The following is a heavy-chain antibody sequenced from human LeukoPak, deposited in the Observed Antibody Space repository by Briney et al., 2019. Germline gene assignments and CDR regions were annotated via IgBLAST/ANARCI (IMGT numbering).Heavy chain of an antibody. CDR1: GVSISSNNYF. V-gene: IGHV4-39*01. CDR2: IYDSGST. CDR3: QSRFLEWLLDY. Sequence: SETLSLTCTVSGVSISSNNYFWGWIRQPPGKGLEWIGSIYDSGSTYYNPSLKSRVTISVDTSKNQFSLKLNSVTAADTAMYYCQSRFLEWLLDYWGQGTLVTVSS. J-gene: IGHJ4*02. D-gene: IGHD3-3*01.